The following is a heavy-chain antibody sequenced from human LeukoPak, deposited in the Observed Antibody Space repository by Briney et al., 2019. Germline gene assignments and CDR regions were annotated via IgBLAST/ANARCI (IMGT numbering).Heavy chain of an antibody. J-gene: IGHJ5*02. V-gene: IGHV3-74*01. CDR3: ATSRYCSGASCSYH. CDR2: TNSDGSST. D-gene: IGHD2-15*01. Sequence: GGSLRLSCAASGFTLSSYWMYWVRQAPGKGLMWVSRTNSDGSSTNYADSVKGQFTISRDNAKNTLYLQMNSLRAEDTAVYYCATSRYCSGASCSYHWGQGTLVTVSS. CDR1: GFTLSSYW.